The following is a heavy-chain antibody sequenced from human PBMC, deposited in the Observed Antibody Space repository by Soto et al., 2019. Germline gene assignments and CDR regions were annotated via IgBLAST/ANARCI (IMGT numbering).Heavy chain of an antibody. V-gene: IGHV3-30*18. CDR3: AKGGRQWLVTSDFNY. CDR1: GFTVSDYD. J-gene: IGHJ4*02. CDR2: VSHDGRNT. Sequence: VQRAESGGGVVQPGRSLRLSCAASGFTVSDYDMHWVRQAPGKGLEWVAVVSHDGRNTHYADSVKGRFTISRDSSKNTVSLEMTSLTAEDTAVYYCAKGGRQWLVTSDFNYWGQGALVTVSS. D-gene: IGHD6-19*01.